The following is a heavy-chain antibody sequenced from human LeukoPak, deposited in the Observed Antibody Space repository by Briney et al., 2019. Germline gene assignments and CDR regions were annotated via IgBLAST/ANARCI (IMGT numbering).Heavy chain of an antibody. V-gene: IGHV3-33*01. J-gene: IGHJ6*04. CDR3: ARAVSSGWYLVGMGV. CDR2: IWYDGSNK. Sequence: GRSLRLSCAASGFTCSSYGMHWVRQAPGKVLEWVAVIWYDGSNKYYADSVKGRFTISRDNSKNTLYLQMNSLRAEDTAVYYCARAVSSGWYLVGMGVWGKGTTVTVSS. CDR1: GFTCSSYG. D-gene: IGHD6-19*01.